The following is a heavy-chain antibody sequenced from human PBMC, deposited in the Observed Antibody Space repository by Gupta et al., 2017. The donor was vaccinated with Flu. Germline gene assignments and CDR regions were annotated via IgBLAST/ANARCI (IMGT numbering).Heavy chain of an antibody. D-gene: IGHD6-19*01. CDR2: ISGSGGST. CDR1: GFTFSSSA. V-gene: IGHV3-23*01. Sequence: EVPLLESGGGLVQPGGSLRLSCAASGFTFSSSAMSWVRQAPGKGLEWVSAISGSGGSTYYADSVKGRFTISRDNSKNTLYLQMNSLRAEDTAVYYCAKDGAHSSGWEPPLMDVWGKGTTVTVSS. J-gene: IGHJ6*03. CDR3: AKDGAHSSGWEPPLMDV.